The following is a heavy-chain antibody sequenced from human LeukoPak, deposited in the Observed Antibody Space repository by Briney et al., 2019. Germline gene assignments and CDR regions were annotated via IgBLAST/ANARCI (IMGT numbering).Heavy chain of an antibody. CDR1: GFTVSSNY. CDR3: ARDLAYSRLDY. J-gene: IGHJ4*02. D-gene: IGHD5-18*01. CDR2: IYSGGRT. Sequence: GGSLRLSCAVSGFTVSSNYMSWVRQAPGKGLEWVSVIYSGGRTYYADSVKGRFTISRDNSKNTLYLQMNSLRVEDTAFYYCARDLAYSRLDYWGQGMLVTVSS. V-gene: IGHV3-53*01.